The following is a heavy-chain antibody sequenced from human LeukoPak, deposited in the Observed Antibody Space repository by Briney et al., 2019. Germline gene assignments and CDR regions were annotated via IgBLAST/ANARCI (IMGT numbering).Heavy chain of an antibody. CDR1: GYTFTRYG. V-gene: IGHV1-18*01. CDR2: ISGSNGNT. Sequence: ASVKVSCKASGYTFTRYGMSWVRQAPGQGLEWMGWISGSNGNTNYAQKLQGRVTMTTDTSTGTAYMELRSLRSDDTAVYYCARSDRGTYYYFDYWGQGTLVTVSS. J-gene: IGHJ4*02. CDR3: ARSDRGTYYYFDY. D-gene: IGHD1-26*01.